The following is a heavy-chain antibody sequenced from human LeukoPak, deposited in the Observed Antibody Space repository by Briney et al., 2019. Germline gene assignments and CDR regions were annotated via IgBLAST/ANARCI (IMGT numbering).Heavy chain of an antibody. J-gene: IGHJ4*02. CDR2: IYHSGTT. CDR3: ARDSMVRGTYYFDY. CDR1: GGSINKDNW. Sequence: SETLSLTCAVSGGSINKDNWWNWVRQPPGKGLEWVGEIYHSGTTNYNPSLKSRVTMSVDTSKNQFSLKLSSVTAADTAVYYCARDSMVRGTYYFDYWGQGTLVTVSS. D-gene: IGHD3-10*01. V-gene: IGHV4-4*02.